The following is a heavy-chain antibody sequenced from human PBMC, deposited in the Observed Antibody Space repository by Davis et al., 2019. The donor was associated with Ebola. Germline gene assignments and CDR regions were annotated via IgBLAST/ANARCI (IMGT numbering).Heavy chain of an antibody. CDR2: INNDGSIT. CDR3: AREAASGNWFDP. J-gene: IGHJ5*02. CDR1: GFTFSNFW. Sequence: GESLKISCAASGFTFSNFWMHWVRQAPGKGLVCVSRINNDGSITNYADSVKGRFTISRDNAKSTLYLQMNSLTAEDTAMYYCAREAASGNWFDPWGQGTPVTVSS. V-gene: IGHV3-74*01. D-gene: IGHD6-13*01.